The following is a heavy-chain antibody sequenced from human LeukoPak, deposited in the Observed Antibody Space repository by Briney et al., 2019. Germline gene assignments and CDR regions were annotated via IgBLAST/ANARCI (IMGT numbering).Heavy chain of an antibody. Sequence: GSLRLSCAASGFTVSSNYMSWIRQPPGKGLEWIGEINHSGSTNYNPSLKSRVTISVDTSKNQFSLKLNSVTAADTAVYYCARGPNHCSSTSCYLRGYYYGMDVWGQGTTVTVSS. CDR3: ARGPNHCSSTSCYLRGYYYGMDV. CDR1: GFTVSSNY. V-gene: IGHV4-34*01. CDR2: INHSGST. D-gene: IGHD2-2*01. J-gene: IGHJ6*02.